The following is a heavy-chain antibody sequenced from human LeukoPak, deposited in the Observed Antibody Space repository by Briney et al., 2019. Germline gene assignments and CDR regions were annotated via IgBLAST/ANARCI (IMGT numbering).Heavy chain of an antibody. CDR1: GFTFSGSA. CDR3: TRLPGGCGGDCYNLDY. V-gene: IGHV3-73*01. D-gene: IGHD2-21*02. Sequence: QTGGSLRLSCAASGFTFSGSAMHWVRQASGKGLEWVGRIRSKANSYATAYAASVKGRFTISRDDSKNTAYLQMNSLKTEDTAVYYCTRLPGGCGGDCYNLDYWGQGTLVTVSS. CDR2: IRSKANSYAT. J-gene: IGHJ4*02.